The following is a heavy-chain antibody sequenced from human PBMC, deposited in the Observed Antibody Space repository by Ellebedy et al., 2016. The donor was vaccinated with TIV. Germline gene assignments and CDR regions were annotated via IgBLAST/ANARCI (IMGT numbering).Heavy chain of an antibody. V-gene: IGHV3-7*01. Sequence: DSVRGRFTISRDNAKKSLYLQMNSLRAEDTAVYYCARGATAAAGDDYWGQGTLVTVSS. J-gene: IGHJ4*02. D-gene: IGHD6-13*01. CDR3: ARGATAAAGDDY.